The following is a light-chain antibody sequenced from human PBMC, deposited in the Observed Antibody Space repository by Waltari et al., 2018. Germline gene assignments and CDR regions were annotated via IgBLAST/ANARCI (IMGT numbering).Light chain of an antibody. J-gene: IGLJ3*02. CDR2: ANT. V-gene: IGLV1-40*01. CDR1: SSNIGAGYD. Sequence: QSVLTQPPSVSGAPGQRVTISCTGSSSNIGAGYDVHWSQQFPGTAPKLLISANTNRPSGVPDRFAGSKSGTSASLAITGLQAEDEADYYCQSYDSSLSGWVFGGGTKLTVL. CDR3: QSYDSSLSGWV.